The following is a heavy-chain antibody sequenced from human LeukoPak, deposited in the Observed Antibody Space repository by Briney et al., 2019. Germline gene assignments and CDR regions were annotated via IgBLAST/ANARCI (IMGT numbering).Heavy chain of an antibody. Sequence: PSETLSLTCTVSGGSISSYYWSWIRQPPGKGLEWIGSTSYSGSTNYNPSLKSRVTMSVDTSKNQFSLKLTSVTAADTAVYHCARSPYSSSIDFWGQGTLVTVSS. CDR1: GGSISSYY. V-gene: IGHV4-59*08. J-gene: IGHJ4*02. D-gene: IGHD6-13*01. CDR2: TSYSGST. CDR3: ARSPYSSSIDF.